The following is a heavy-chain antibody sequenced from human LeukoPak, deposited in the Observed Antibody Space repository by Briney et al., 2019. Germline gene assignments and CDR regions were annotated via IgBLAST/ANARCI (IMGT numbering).Heavy chain of an antibody. CDR2: IIPIFGTA. D-gene: IGHD5-18*01. V-gene: IGHV1-69*06. CDR1: GDTFSSYA. Sequence: GSSVKVSCKASGDTFSSYAISWVRQAPGQGLEWMGGIIPIFGTANYAQKFQGRVTITADKSTSTAYMELSSLRSEDTAVYYCARDHSRGPYNWFDPWGQGTLVTVSS. CDR3: ARDHSRGPYNWFDP. J-gene: IGHJ5*02.